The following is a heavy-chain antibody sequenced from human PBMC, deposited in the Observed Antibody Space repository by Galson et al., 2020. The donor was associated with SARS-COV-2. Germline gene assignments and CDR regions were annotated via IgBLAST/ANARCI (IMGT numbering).Heavy chain of an antibody. CDR3: ARHSPYSSGWYYDY. Sequence: ETSETLSLTCTVSGGSISSYYWSWIRQPPGKGLEWIGYIYSSGSTNYNPSLKSRVTISVDTSKNQFSLKLSSVTAADTAVYYCARHSPYSSGWYYDYWGQGTLVTVAS. CDR2: IYSSGST. V-gene: IGHV4-59*08. J-gene: IGHJ4*02. CDR1: GGSISSYY. D-gene: IGHD6-19*01.